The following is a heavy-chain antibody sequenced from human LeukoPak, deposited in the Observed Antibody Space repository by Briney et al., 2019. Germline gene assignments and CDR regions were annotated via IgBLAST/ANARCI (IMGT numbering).Heavy chain of an antibody. CDR1: GFTFSSYA. CDR2: ISGSGGST. Sequence: TGGSLRLSCAASGFTFSSYAMSWVRQAPGKGLEWVSAISGSGGSTYYADSVKGRFTISRDNSKNTLYLQMNSLRAEDTAVYYCAKVISTTIVVVITHIDYWGQGTLVTVSS. D-gene: IGHD3-22*01. J-gene: IGHJ4*02. CDR3: AKVISTTIVVVITHIDY. V-gene: IGHV3-23*01.